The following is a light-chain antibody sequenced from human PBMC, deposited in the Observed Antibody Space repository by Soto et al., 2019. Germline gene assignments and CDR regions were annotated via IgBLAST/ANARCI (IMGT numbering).Light chain of an antibody. CDR1: QSILYTSNNRNY. Sequence: DIVMTQPPDSLDVSLGERATINCNSSQSILYTSNNRNYLAWYQQKPGQPPKLLLNWASARESGVPDRFSGSGSGTDFTLTINSLQTEDVATYYCQQYYTPPWTFGQGTKVDIK. J-gene: IGKJ1*01. V-gene: IGKV4-1*01. CDR2: WAS. CDR3: QQYYTPPWT.